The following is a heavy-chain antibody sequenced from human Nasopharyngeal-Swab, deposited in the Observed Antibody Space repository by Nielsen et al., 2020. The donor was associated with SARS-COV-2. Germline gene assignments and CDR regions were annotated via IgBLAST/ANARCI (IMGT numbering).Heavy chain of an antibody. CDR1: GGSISSGGYY. CDR3: ARARQGITIFGVLYYYYMDV. J-gene: IGHJ6*03. CDR2: IYYSGST. D-gene: IGHD3-3*01. V-gene: IGHV4-30-4*01. Sequence: SCTVSGGSISSGGYYWSWIRQPPGKGLEWIGYIYYSGSTYYNPSLKSRVTISVDTSKNQFSLKLSSVTAADTAVYYCARARQGITIFGVLYYYYMDVWGKGTTVTVSS.